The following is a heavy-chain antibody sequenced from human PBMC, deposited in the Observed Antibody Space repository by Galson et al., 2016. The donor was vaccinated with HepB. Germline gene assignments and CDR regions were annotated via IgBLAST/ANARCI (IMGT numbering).Heavy chain of an antibody. CDR2: IHTGNGNT. CDR1: GYVFTKFA. Sequence: SVKVSCKASGYVFTKFAMHWVRQAPGQRLEWMGWIHTGNGNTKYSQRFWGRVTITRDTSASTAYMELTSLKSEDTAVYYCARDYDFWSGDTYNYGLEVWGQGTPVSVSS. V-gene: IGHV1-3*04. CDR3: ARDYDFWSGDTYNYGLEV. D-gene: IGHD3-3*01. J-gene: IGHJ6*02.